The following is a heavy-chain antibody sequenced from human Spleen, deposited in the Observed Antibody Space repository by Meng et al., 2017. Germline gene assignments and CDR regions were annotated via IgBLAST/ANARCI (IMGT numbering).Heavy chain of an antibody. CDR1: GYTFTTYA. CDR3: VKHSSDWSLDS. Sequence: QVQLVQSGSELRKPGASVRVSCKASGYTFTTYAINWVRQAPGQGLEWMGWIHPSGHPTYAQKFQGRVTMTIDTSTTTASMELRSLRSDDSALYYCVKHSSDWSLDSWGQGTLVTVSS. CDR2: IHPSGHP. D-gene: IGHD6-19*01. J-gene: IGHJ4*02. V-gene: IGHV1-18*01.